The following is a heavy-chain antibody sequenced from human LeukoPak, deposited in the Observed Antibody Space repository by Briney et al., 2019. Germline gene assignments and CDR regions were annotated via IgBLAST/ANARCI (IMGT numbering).Heavy chain of an antibody. J-gene: IGHJ3*01. Sequence: PGGSLRLSCAASGFTFSSYCMSWVRQAPGKGLEWVSAISGSGGSTYYADSVKGRFTTSRDNSKNTLYLQMNSLRAEDTAVYYCAKGIAAAGGHWGQGTMVTVSS. CDR1: GFTFSSYC. CDR3: AKGIAAAGGH. V-gene: IGHV3-23*01. D-gene: IGHD6-13*01. CDR2: ISGSGGST.